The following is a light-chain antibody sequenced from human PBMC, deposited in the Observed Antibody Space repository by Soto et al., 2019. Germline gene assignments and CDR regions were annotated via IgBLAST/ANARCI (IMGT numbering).Light chain of an antibody. V-gene: IGKV3-15*01. CDR3: QQYDNWPLT. Sequence: EIVMTQSPVTLSASPGERVTLSCRTNKSISSNLAWYQQKRGQAPRLLISGVFTRASGVPDRFSGSGSVADFTLTISSLQSEDFAVYYCQQYDNWPLTFGGGTKVEI. CDR2: GVF. CDR1: KSISSN. J-gene: IGKJ4*01.